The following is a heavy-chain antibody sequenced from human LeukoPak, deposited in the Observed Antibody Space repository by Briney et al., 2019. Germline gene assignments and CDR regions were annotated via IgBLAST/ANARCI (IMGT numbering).Heavy chain of an antibody. D-gene: IGHD6-19*01. Sequence: PGGSLRLSCAASGFTFSSYWMSWVRQAPGKGLEWVANIKQDGSEKYYVDSVKGRFTISRHNAKNSLYLQMNSLRAEDTAVYYCARDQGAVAPDYWGQGTLVTVSS. CDR1: GFTFSSYW. J-gene: IGHJ4*02. CDR2: IKQDGSEK. V-gene: IGHV3-7*01. CDR3: ARDQGAVAPDY.